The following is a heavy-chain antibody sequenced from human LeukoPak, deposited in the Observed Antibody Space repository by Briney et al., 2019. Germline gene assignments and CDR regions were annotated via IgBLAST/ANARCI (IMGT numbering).Heavy chain of an antibody. CDR2: IYSGGDT. D-gene: IGHD2-15*01. V-gene: IGHV3-53*01. Sequence: GGSLRLSCAASGLSVSNNYMSWVRQAPGKGLEWVSIIYSGGDTYYADSVKGRFTIFRDNSKNTLYLQMNSLRAEDTAVYYCARYCSGGSCYDSFDHWGQGTLVTVSS. J-gene: IGHJ4*02. CDR3: ARYCSGGSCYDSFDH. CDR1: GLSVSNNY.